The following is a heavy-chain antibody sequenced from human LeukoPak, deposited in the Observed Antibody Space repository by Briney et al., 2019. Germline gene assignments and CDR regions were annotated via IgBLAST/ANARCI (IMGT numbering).Heavy chain of an antibody. Sequence: GGSLRLSCAASGFTFSNAWMSWVRQAPGKGLEWVSSISSSSSYIYYADSVKGRFTISRDNAKNSLYLQMNSLRAEDTAVYYCAGPGIGYYSGDAFDIWGQGTMVTVSS. CDR1: GFTFSNAW. CDR2: ISSSSSYI. J-gene: IGHJ3*02. V-gene: IGHV3-21*01. D-gene: IGHD3-22*01. CDR3: AGPGIGYYSGDAFDI.